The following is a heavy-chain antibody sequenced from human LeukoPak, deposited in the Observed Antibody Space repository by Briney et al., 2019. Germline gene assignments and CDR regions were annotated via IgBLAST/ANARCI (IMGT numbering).Heavy chain of an antibody. CDR1: GSSLSSSRMR. J-gene: IGHJ4*02. CDR3: ARTRYGSGTYYFDY. D-gene: IGHD3-10*01. V-gene: IGHV2-70*04. CDR2: IDWDDDK. Sequence: SGPALVKPTQTLTLTCTLSGSSLSSSRMRVSWIRQPPGKALEWLARIDWDDDKFYITSLKTRLTISKHTSKNQVVLTMTNMDPVDTATYYCARTRYGSGTYYFDYWGQGTLVTVSS.